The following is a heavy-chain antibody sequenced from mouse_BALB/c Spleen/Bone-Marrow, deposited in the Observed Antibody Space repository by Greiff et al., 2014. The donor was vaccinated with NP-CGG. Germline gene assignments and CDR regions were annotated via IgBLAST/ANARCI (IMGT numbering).Heavy chain of an antibody. V-gene: IGHV1-80*01. J-gene: IGHJ4*01. D-gene: IGHD2-3*01. CDR3: ARLDGYYPYYAMDY. CDR2: IYPGDGDT. Sequence: QVQLQQSGAELVRPGSSVKISCKASGYAFSSYWMNWVKQRPGQGLEWIGQIYPGDGDTNYNGKFKGKATLTADKSSSTAYMQLSSLTSGDSAVYFCARLDGYYPYYAMDYWGQGTSVTVAS. CDR1: GYAFSSYW.